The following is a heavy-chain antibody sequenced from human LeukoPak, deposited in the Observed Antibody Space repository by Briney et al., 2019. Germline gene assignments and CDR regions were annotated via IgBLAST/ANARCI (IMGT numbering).Heavy chain of an antibody. V-gene: IGHV3-74*01. Sequence: GGSLRLSCAASGFTFSDYWMHWVRQAPGKGLVWVSRIHRDGSSTTYADSVKGRFTISRDNAKNTLYLQMNGLRAEDTAMYYCARGTEGYTYGEFDSWGQGTLVTVSS. CDR1: GFTFSDYW. CDR3: ARGTEGYTYGEFDS. D-gene: IGHD5-18*01. CDR2: IHRDGSST. J-gene: IGHJ5*01.